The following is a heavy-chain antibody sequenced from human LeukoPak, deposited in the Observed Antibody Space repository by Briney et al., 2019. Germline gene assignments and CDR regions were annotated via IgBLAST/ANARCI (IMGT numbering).Heavy chain of an antibody. Sequence: SETLSLTCAVYGGSFSGYYWSWLRQPPGKGLEWIGEINHSGSTNYNPSLKSRVTISVDTSKNQFSLKLSSLTATDTAVYYCARKPSTIAADGYYFDYWGQGTRVTVSS. D-gene: IGHD6-13*01. CDR2: INHSGST. CDR3: ARKPSTIAADGYYFDY. V-gene: IGHV4-34*01. CDR1: GGSFSGYY. J-gene: IGHJ4*02.